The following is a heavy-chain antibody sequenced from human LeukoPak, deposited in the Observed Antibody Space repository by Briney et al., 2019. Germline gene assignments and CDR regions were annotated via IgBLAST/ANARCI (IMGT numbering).Heavy chain of an antibody. CDR2: IYYSGST. V-gene: IGHV4-30-4*07. CDR3: ARVWREAYGGLDY. D-gene: IGHD3-16*01. Sequence: SETLSLTCAVSGDSISSDGYAWNWIRQPPGKGLEWIGYIYYSGSTYFNPSLKSRVTMSVDTSKNQFSLKLSSVTAADTAVYYCARVWREAYGGLDYWGQGTLVTVSS. J-gene: IGHJ4*02. CDR1: GDSISSDGYA.